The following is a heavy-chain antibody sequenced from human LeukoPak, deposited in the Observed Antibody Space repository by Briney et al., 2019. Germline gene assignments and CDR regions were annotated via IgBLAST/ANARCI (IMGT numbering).Heavy chain of an antibody. Sequence: ASVKVSCKASGSTFSSYAISWVRQAPGQGLEWMGGIIPIFGTANYAQKFQGRVTITADESTSTAYMELSSLRSEDTAVYYCAREGRISGYFDYWGQGTLVTVSS. J-gene: IGHJ4*02. CDR3: AREGRISGYFDY. D-gene: IGHD2-15*01. CDR2: IIPIFGTA. V-gene: IGHV1-69*13. CDR1: GSTFSSYA.